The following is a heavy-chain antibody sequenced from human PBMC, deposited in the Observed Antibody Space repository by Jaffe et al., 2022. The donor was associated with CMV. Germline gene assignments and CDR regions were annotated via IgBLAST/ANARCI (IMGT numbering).Heavy chain of an antibody. CDR2: ISSSGSTI. V-gene: IGHV3-11*01. J-gene: IGHJ4*02. CDR3: ARELRPDQFVQKLGAVGYFDY. CDR1: GFTFSDYY. Sequence: QVQLVESGGGLVKPGGSLRLSCAASGFTFSDYYMSWIRQAPGKGLEWVSYISSSGSTIYYADSVKGRFTISRDNAKNSLYLQMNSLRAEDTAVYYCARELRPDQFVQKLGAVGYFDYWGQGTLVTVSS. D-gene: IGHD7-27*01.